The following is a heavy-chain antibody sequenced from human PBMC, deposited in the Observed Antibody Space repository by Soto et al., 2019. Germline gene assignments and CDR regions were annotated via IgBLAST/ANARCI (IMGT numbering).Heavy chain of an antibody. Sequence: GASVKVSCKTSGYTFTSFGISWVRQAPGQGLEWMGWITTDKGKTNYAQKFQGRVTMNTDTSTSTAYMELRSLRFDDTAVYYCATRSPAFDYWGQGTLVTVSS. V-gene: IGHV1-18*01. J-gene: IGHJ4*02. CDR2: ITTDKGKT. CDR3: ATRSPAFDY. CDR1: GYTFTSFG.